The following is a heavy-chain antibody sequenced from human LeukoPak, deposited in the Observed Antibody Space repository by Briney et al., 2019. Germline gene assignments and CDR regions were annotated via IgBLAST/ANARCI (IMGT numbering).Heavy chain of an antibody. CDR2: IYSGGST. CDR3: ARNPCSGGSCYYWFDP. V-gene: IGHV3-53*04. CDR1: GFTFSSYS. J-gene: IGHJ5*02. D-gene: IGHD2-15*01. Sequence: GGSLRLSCAASGFTFSSYSMNWVRQAPGKGLEWVSVIYSGGSTYYADSVKGRFTISRHNSKNTLYLQMNSLRAEDTAVYYCARNPCSGGSCYYWFDPWGQGTLVTVSS.